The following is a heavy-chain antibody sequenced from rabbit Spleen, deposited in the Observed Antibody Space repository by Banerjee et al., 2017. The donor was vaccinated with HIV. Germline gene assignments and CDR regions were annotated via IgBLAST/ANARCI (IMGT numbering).Heavy chain of an antibody. J-gene: IGHJ6*01. CDR1: GFSFSNKAV. CDR2: IDSGSSGFT. CDR3: ARDAGTSFSPYGMDL. V-gene: IGHV1S45*01. Sequence: QEQLVESGGGLVRPEGSLKLSCTASGFSFSNKAVMCWVRQAPGKGLEWIACIDSGSSGFTYFATWAKGRFTCSKTSSTTVTLQMTRLTAADTATYFCARDAGTSFSPYGMDLWGPGTLVTVS. D-gene: IGHD8-1*01.